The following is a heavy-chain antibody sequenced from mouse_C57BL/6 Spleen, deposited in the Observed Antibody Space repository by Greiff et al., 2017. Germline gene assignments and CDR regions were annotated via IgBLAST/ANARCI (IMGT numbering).Heavy chain of an antibody. CDR1: GFSLTSYG. V-gene: IGHV2-2*01. CDR2: IWSGGST. D-gene: IGHD5-1*01. J-gene: IGHJ4*01. CDR3: ARNCVPNAMDY. Sequence: VQLKESGPGLVQPSQSLSITCTVSGFSLTSYGVHWVRQSPGKGLEWLGVIWSGGSTDYNAAFISRLSISKDNSKSQVFFKMNSLQADDTAIYCGARNCVPNAMDYWGQGTSVTVSS.